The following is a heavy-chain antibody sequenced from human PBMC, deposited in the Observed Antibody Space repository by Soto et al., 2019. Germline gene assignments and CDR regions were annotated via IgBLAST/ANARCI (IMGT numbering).Heavy chain of an antibody. CDR3: ARGESEPITIFGVVLYGMDV. Sequence: PSETLSLTCTVSGGSISSGDYYWSWIRQPPGKGLEWIGYIYYSGSTYYNPSLKSRVTISVDTSKNQFSLKLSSVTAADTAVYYCARGESEPITIFGVVLYGMDVWGQGTTVTVSS. CDR2: IYYSGST. V-gene: IGHV4-30-4*01. D-gene: IGHD3-3*01. CDR1: GGSISSGDYY. J-gene: IGHJ6*02.